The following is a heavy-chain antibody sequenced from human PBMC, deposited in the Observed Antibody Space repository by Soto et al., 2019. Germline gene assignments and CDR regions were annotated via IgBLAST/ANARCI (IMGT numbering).Heavy chain of an antibody. J-gene: IGHJ4*02. Sequence: RLSCAAYGFTFSNYALSWVRQAPGKGLEWVSTIGGSVENTFYADSVKGRFTISRDNSKSTLYLQMNNLRAEDTAVYYCARGGHSRGWGFDYWGQGSLVTVSS. CDR3: ARGGHSRGWGFDY. D-gene: IGHD6-19*01. CDR1: GFTFSNYA. CDR2: IGGSVENT. V-gene: IGHV3-23*01.